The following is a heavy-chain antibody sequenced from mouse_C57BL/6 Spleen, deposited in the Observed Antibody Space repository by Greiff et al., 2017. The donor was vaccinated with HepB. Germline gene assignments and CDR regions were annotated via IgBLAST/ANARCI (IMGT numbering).Heavy chain of an antibody. Sequence: QVQLQQSGAELMKPGASVKLSCKATGYTFTGYWIEWVKQRPGHGLEWIGEILPGSGSTNYNEKFKGKATFTADTSSNTAYRQLSSLTTEDSAIYYCARHGSSPAWFAYWGQGTLVTVSA. J-gene: IGHJ3*01. V-gene: IGHV1-9*01. D-gene: IGHD1-1*01. CDR3: ARHGSSPAWFAY. CDR2: ILPGSGST. CDR1: GYTFTGYW.